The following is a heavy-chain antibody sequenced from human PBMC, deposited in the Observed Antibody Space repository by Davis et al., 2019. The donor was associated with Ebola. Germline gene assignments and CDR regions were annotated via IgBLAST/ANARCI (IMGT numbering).Heavy chain of an antibody. Sequence: GGSLRLSCAASGFTFSTYSMSWVRQAPGKGLEWVSSISSDSDYIYYADSAKGRFTISRDNSKNTLYLQMNSLRAEDTAVYYCARDSFGYSYGGHYYGMDVWGQGTTVTVSS. V-gene: IGHV3-21*01. J-gene: IGHJ6*02. CDR3: ARDSFGYSYGGHYYGMDV. CDR2: ISSDSDYI. CDR1: GFTFSTYS. D-gene: IGHD5-18*01.